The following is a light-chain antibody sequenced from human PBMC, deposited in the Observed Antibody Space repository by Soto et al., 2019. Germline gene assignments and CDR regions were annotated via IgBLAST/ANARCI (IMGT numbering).Light chain of an antibody. Sequence: EIVMTQSPATLSVSPGERATLSCRASQSVSSNLAWYQQKPGQAPRLLIYGASTRATGIPARFSGSGSGTEFTLTISSLQSEDFAVSYCQQYHNWWTFGQGTKVEIK. CDR1: QSVSSN. V-gene: IGKV3-15*01. CDR3: QQYHNWWT. J-gene: IGKJ1*01. CDR2: GAS.